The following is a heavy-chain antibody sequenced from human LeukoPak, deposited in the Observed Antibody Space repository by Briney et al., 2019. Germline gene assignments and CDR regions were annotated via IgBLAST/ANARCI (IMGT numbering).Heavy chain of an antibody. Sequence: GGSLRLSCAASGFTFSSYSMNWVRQAPGKGLEGVSYISSSSSTIYYADSVKGRFTISRDNAKNSLYLQMNSLRAEDTAVYYCARGDLELRDYYYYMDVWGKGTTVTVSS. CDR3: ARGDLELRDYYYYMDV. J-gene: IGHJ6*03. V-gene: IGHV3-48*04. D-gene: IGHD1-7*01. CDR2: ISSSSSTI. CDR1: GFTFSSYS.